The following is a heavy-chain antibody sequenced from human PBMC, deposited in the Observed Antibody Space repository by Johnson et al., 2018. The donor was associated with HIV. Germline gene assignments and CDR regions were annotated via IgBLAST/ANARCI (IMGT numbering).Heavy chain of an antibody. CDR3: ARDKEKEEYSYGLAFDAFDI. CDR2: IKQDGSEK. V-gene: IGHV3-7*01. CDR1: GFTFSSYW. J-gene: IGHJ3*02. Sequence: VQLVESGGGLVQPGGSLRLSCAASGFTFSSYWMSWVRQAPGKGLEWVANIKQDGSEKYYVDSVKGRFTISRDNAKNSLYLQMGSLRAEDMAVYYCARDKEKEEYSYGLAFDAFDIWGQGTMVTVSS. D-gene: IGHD5-18*01.